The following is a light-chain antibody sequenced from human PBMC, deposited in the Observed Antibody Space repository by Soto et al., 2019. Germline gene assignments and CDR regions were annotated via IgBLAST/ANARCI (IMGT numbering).Light chain of an antibody. V-gene: IGKV3-20*01. J-gene: IGKJ4*01. Sequence: EIVGTQSPGTLSLSPGERATLSCRASQSISSDHLAWYQQKPGQAPRLLIYGASTRSTGGIADRLSGSGSGADFTLTISRLEPEDFAVYYCQYYGSSVTFGGGTKVEIK. CDR3: QYYGSSVT. CDR2: GAS. CDR1: QSISSDH.